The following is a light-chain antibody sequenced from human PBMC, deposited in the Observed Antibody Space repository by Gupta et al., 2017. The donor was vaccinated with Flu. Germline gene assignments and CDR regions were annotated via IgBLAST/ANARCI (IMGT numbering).Light chain of an antibody. V-gene: IGKV1-39*01. CDR3: QQSYIAPHT. J-gene: IGKJ2*01. Sequence: DIQMNQSPSSLSASVGDRVTITCRASQRISSYLNWYQQKPGKAPKLLISTTSSLESGVPSRFSGGGSATDFTLTISSLQPEDFATYYCQQSYIAPHTFGQGTKLDI. CDR2: TTS. CDR1: QRISSY.